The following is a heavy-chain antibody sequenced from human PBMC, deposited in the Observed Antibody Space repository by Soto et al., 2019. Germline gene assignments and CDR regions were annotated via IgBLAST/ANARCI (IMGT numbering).Heavy chain of an antibody. J-gene: IGHJ4*02. CDR2: ISGSGGST. D-gene: IGHD5-12*01. Sequence: GGSLILSCAASGFTFSRYAMSWGRQAPGKGLEWVSAISGSGGSTYYADSVKGRFTISRDNSKNTLYLQMNSLRAEDTAVYYCARSWPGYSGYDYLQQIDCWGQGTLVTVSS. CDR1: GFTFSRYA. CDR3: ARSWPGYSGYDYLQQIDC. V-gene: IGHV3-23*01.